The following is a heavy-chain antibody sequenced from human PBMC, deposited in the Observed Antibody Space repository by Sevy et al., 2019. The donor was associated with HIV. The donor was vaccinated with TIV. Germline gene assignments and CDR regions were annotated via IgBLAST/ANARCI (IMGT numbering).Heavy chain of an antibody. J-gene: IGHJ4*02. Sequence: GGSLRLSCAASGFSISGYTMNWVRQAPGKGLEWVSSISSGSSFIYYADSLKGRFTISRVNARNLLYLQMNSLRVEDTAVYYCARVGLGDCSGTNCSPNDYWGQGTLVTVSS. CDR2: ISSGSSFI. CDR3: ARVGLGDCSGTNCSPNDY. D-gene: IGHD2-2*01. CDR1: GFSISGYT. V-gene: IGHV3-21*01.